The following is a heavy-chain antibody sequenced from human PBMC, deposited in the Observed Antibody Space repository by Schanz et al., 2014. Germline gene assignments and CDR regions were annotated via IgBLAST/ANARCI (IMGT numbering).Heavy chain of an antibody. CDR3: ARGGPAYYFDD. V-gene: IGHV3-66*01. J-gene: IGHJ4*02. CDR1: GFTLSNYA. Sequence: EVQLVESGGGLVQPGGSLRLSCAASGFTLSNYAMIWVRQARGKGLEWVSAMNESHSTIYYADSVRGRFTISRDNSKNTVYIQMNSLRAEDTAVYYCARGGPAYYFDDWGQGTLVTVSS. CDR2: MNESHSTI.